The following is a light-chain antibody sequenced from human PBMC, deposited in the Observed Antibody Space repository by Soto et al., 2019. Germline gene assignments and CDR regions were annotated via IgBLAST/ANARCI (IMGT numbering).Light chain of an antibody. Sequence: DIQMIQSPSSLSASVGDRVSITCRASQDIANFLAWYQQKPGKVPTLLIYAASILQSGVPSRFSGTASGTDFTLTISSLQPEDVATYYCQKYNSPPRTFGQGTKVEI. CDR1: QDIANF. CDR3: QKYNSPPRT. V-gene: IGKV1-27*01. CDR2: AAS. J-gene: IGKJ1*01.